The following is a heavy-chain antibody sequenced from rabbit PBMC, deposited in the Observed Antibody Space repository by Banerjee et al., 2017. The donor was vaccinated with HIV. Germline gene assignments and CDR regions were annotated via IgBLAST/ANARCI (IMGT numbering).Heavy chain of an antibody. CDR1: GFSLSSYH. D-gene: IGHD2-1*01. Sequence: QEQLKETGGGLVQPGGSLTLSCKASGFSLSSYHMGWVRQAPGKGLEWIGCIYTGSGHTYYASWAKGRFTISKTSSTTVDLKMTSLTAADTATYFCARGGYDENYFNLWGPGTLVTVS. CDR3: ARGGYDENYFNL. V-gene: IGHV1S45*01. J-gene: IGHJ4*01. CDR2: IYTGSGHT.